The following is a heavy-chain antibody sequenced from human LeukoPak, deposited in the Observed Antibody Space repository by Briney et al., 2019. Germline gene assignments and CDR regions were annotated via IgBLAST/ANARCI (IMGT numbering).Heavy chain of an antibody. CDR1: ASTFSSYA. V-gene: IGHV3-64*01. J-gene: IGHJ4*02. Sequence: GRSLRPSCAASASTFSSYAMHWVRRAPGRGLEYVSAISSSGDSTYYANSVRGRFTISRDNSKNTLYLQMGSLRAEDTAVYYCASSYGSNKNPFEYWGQGTLVTASS. CDR2: ISSSGDST. D-gene: IGHD4-23*01. CDR3: ASSYGSNKNPFEY.